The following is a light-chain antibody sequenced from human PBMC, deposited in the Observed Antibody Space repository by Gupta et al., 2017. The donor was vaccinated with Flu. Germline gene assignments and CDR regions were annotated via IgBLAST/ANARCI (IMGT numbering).Light chain of an antibody. V-gene: IGLV2-14*01. CDR2: EVS. Sequence: TSSDVGTDKYVSWYQQHPGKAPKLMIYEVSERPSGVSDRFSGSKSGNTASLTISGLQAEDEADYYCSSCTASSTFVFGGGTKLTVL. J-gene: IGLJ3*02. CDR3: SSCTASSTFV. CDR1: SSDVGTDKY.